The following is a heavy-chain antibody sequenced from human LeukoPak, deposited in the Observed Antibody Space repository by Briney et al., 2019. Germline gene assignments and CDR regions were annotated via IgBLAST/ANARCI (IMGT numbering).Heavy chain of an antibody. CDR1: GYSFTTYW. D-gene: IGHD5-12*01. J-gene: IGHJ4*02. CDR2: IYPGGSDT. V-gene: IGHV5-51*01. CDR3: ATSSRGGYDTYFDY. Sequence: GESLKISCKGSGYSFTTYWIVWVRQMPGKGLEWMGIIYPGGSDTKYSPSFRGQVTISADKSISTAYLQWSSLKASDTAMYYCATSSRGGYDTYFDYWGQGTLVTVSS.